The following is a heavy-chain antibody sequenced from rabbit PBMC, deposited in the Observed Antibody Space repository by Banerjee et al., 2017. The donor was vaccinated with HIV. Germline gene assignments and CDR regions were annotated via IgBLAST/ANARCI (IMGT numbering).Heavy chain of an antibody. J-gene: IGHJ6*01. CDR2: IDAGTSGST. CDR3: ARDRSAGYAGYGYDL. CDR1: GFDFSGAYY. V-gene: IGHV1S40*01. Sequence: QSLEESGGDLVKPGASLTLTCTASGFDFSGAYYMCWVRQAPGKGLDWIACIDAGTSGSTYYASWAKGRFTISLDNAQNTVFLQMTSLTAADTATYFCARDRSAGYAGYGYDLWGPGTLVTVS. D-gene: IGHD6-1*01.